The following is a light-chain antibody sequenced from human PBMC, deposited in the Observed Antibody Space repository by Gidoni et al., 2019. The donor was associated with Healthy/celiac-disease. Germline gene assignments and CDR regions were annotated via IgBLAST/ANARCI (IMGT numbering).Light chain of an antibody. CDR2: GAS. J-gene: IGKJ2*01. CDR3: QQYGSSPGT. Sequence: EIVLTQSPGTLSLSPGERATLSCRASQSVSSSYLSWYQQKPGQAPRLLIYGASSRATGIPDRFSGSGSGTDFTLTISRLEPEDFEVYYCQQYGSSPGTFXQXTKLEIK. V-gene: IGKV3-20*01. CDR1: QSVSSSY.